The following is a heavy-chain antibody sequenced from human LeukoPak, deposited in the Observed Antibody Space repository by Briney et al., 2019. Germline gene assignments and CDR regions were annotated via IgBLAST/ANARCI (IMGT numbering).Heavy chain of an antibody. CDR1: GYTFTNWG. V-gene: IGHV1-18*01. D-gene: IGHD2-8*01. Sequence: ASVKVSCKASGYTFTNWGLTWVRQAPGQGLEWMGWISPHDGSTKNVENFDGRLTMTADVSTNTAYLELRNLRSDDTATYYCATLRGYYTTNNWFDPWGQGTLVTVSS. CDR3: ATLRGYYTTNNWFDP. J-gene: IGHJ5*02. CDR2: ISPHDGST.